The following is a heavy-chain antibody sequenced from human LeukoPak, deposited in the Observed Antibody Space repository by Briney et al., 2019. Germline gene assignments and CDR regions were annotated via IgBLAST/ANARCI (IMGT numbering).Heavy chain of an antibody. CDR1: GFTFSSYS. D-gene: IGHD2-2*01. J-gene: IGHJ4*02. Sequence: GGSLRLSCAASGFTFSSYSMNWVRQAPGKGLEWVSYISSSSSTIYYADSVKGRFTISRDNAKNSLYLQMNSLRAEDTAVYYCARAQYQLLVDYWGQGTLVTVSS. CDR3: ARAQYQLLVDY. CDR2: ISSSSSTI. V-gene: IGHV3-48*01.